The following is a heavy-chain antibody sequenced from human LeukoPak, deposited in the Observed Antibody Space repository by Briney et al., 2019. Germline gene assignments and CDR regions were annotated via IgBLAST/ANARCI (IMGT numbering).Heavy chain of an antibody. CDR1: GGSIISYY. V-gene: IGHV4-59*01. J-gene: IGHJ2*01. D-gene: IGHD3-10*01. CDR2: IYYSGST. CDR3: ARGHRGNYWYFDL. Sequence: SETLSLTCTVSGGSIISYYWSWIRQPPGKGLEWIGYIYYSGSTNYNPSLKSRVTISVDTSKNQFSLKLSSVTAADTAVYYCARGHRGNYWYFDLWGRGTLVTVSS.